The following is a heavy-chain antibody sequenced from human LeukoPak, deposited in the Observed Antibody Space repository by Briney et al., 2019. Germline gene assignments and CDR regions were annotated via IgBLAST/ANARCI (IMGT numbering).Heavy chain of an antibody. Sequence: GGSLRLSCAASGFTFSNAWMSWVRQAPGKGLEWVGRIKSKTDGGPTDYAAPVKGGFTISRDDSKNTLYLQMNSLKTEDTAVYYCTTDLYDYWGQGTLVTVSS. CDR2: IKSKTDGGPT. CDR3: TTDLYDY. J-gene: IGHJ4*02. V-gene: IGHV3-15*01. CDR1: GFTFSNAW. D-gene: IGHD2-2*02.